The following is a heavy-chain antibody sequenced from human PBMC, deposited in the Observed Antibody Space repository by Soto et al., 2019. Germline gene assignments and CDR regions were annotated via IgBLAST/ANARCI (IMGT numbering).Heavy chain of an antibody. Sequence: GGSLRLSCAASGFTFSSYAMSWVRQAPGKGLEWVSAISGSGGSTYYADSVKGRFTISRDDSKNTLYLQMNSLRAEDTVVYYCANHHPYYDSTQDAFDIWGQGTMVTVSS. J-gene: IGHJ3*02. CDR3: ANHHPYYDSTQDAFDI. CDR1: GFTFSSYA. D-gene: IGHD3-22*01. V-gene: IGHV3-23*01. CDR2: ISGSGGST.